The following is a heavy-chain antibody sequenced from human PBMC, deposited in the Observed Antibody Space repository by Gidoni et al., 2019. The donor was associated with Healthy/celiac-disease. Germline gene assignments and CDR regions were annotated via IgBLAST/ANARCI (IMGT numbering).Heavy chain of an antibody. CDR2: ISSSGSTI. CDR3: ASAPPIYDFWSGYYIGPPNY. CDR1: GFTFSDYY. J-gene: IGHJ4*02. Sequence: QVQLVESGGGLVKPGGSLRLSCAASGFTFSDYYMIWFRQAPGKGLEWVSSISSSGSTIYYADSVKGRFTISRDNAKNSLYLQMNSLRAEDTAVYYCASAPPIYDFWSGYYIGPPNYWGQGTLVTVSS. D-gene: IGHD3-3*01. V-gene: IGHV3-11*01.